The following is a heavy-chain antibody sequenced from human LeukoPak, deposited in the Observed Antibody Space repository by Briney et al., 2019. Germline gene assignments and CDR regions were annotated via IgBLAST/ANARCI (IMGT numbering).Heavy chain of an antibody. V-gene: IGHV4-30-2*01. CDR2: IYHSGST. CDR3: ARGYSVLVDY. J-gene: IGHJ4*02. Sequence: PSETLSLTSAVSGGSISSGGYSWSWIRQPPGKGLEWIGYIYHSGSTYYNPSLKSRVTISVDRSKNQFSLKLSSVTAADTAVYYCARGYSVLVDYWGQGTLVTVSS. CDR1: GGSISSGGYS. D-gene: IGHD5/OR15-5a*01.